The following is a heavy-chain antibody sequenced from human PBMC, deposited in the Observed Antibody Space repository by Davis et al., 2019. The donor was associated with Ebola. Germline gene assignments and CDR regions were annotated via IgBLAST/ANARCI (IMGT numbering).Heavy chain of an antibody. J-gene: IGHJ4*02. D-gene: IGHD3-22*01. Sequence: MPSETLSLTCAISGDSVSGNTAAWNWIRQSPSRGLEWLGRTYYRSKWFVDYAVSVKSRMTINSDTSKNQFSLQLSSVTPEDTAVYYCARDPPYDQGYDYWGQGTLVTVSS. V-gene: IGHV6-1*01. CDR3: ARDPPYDQGYDY. CDR2: TYYRSKWFV. CDR1: GDSVSGNTAA.